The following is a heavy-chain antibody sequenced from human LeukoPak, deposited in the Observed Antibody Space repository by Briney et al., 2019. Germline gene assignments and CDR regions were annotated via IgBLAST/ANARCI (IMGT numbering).Heavy chain of an antibody. CDR1: GYSISSGYY. V-gene: IGHV4-38-2*02. CDR3: AGHKYYYYYMDV. CDR2: IYHSGRT. J-gene: IGHJ6*03. Sequence: SETLSLTCTVSGYSISSGYYWGWIRQPPGKGLEWIGSIYHSGRTFYNPSLKSRVTISVDTSKNQFSLKLSSVTAADTAVYYCAGHKYYYYYMDVWGKGTTVTVSS.